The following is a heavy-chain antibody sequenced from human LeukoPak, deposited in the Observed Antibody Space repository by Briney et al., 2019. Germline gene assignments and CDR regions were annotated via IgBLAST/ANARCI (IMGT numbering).Heavy chain of an antibody. CDR2: IKEDESEK. D-gene: IGHD3-16*01. J-gene: IGHJ3*02. CDR3: ARAGDYIWGSTDAFDI. CDR1: GFTFSSYS. Sequence: GGSLRLSCAASGFTFSSYSMNWVRQAPGKGLEWVANIKEDESEKDYVDSVKGRFTISRDNAKNSLYLQMSSLRAEDTAMYYCARAGDYIWGSTDAFDIWGQGTVVTVSS. V-gene: IGHV3-7*03.